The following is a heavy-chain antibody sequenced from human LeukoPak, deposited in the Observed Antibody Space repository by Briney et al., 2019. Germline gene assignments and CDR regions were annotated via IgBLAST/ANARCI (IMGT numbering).Heavy chain of an antibody. V-gene: IGHV7-4-1*02. CDR2: INTNTGNP. D-gene: IGHD4-17*01. J-gene: IGHJ5*02. Sequence: AASVKVSCKASGYTFTSYAMNWVRQAPGQGLEWMGWINTNTGNPTYAQGFTGRFVFSLDTSVSTAYLQISSLKAEDTAVYYCAREHNSDYGDYGVDPWGQGTLVTVSS. CDR1: GYTFTSYA. CDR3: AREHNSDYGDYGVDP.